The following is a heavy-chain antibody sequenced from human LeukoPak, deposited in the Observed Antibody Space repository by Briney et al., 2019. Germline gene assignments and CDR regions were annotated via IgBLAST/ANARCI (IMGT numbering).Heavy chain of an antibody. D-gene: IGHD2-2*01. CDR1: GFTFDDYA. CDR3: AKEGYCSSTSCFYFDY. J-gene: IGHJ4*02. Sequence: GGSLRLSCAASGFTFDDYAMHWVWQAPGKGLEWVSGISWNSGSIGYADSVKGRFTISRDNAKNSLYLQMNSLRAEDTALYYCAKEGYCSSTSCFYFDYWGQGTLVTVSS. V-gene: IGHV3-9*01. CDR2: ISWNSGSI.